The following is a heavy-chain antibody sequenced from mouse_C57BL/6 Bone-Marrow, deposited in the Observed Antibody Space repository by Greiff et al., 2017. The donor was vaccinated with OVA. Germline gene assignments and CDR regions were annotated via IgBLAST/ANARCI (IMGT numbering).Heavy chain of an antibody. CDR1: GYAFSSYW. Sequence: VQLQQSGAELVKPGASVKISCKASGYAFSSYWLNWVKQRPGKGLEWIGQIYPGDGDTNYNGKFKGKATLTADKSSSTAYMQLSSLTSEDSAVYFCARPSSYWYFDVWGTGTTVTVSS. J-gene: IGHJ1*03. CDR3: ARPSSYWYFDV. D-gene: IGHD2-10*02. V-gene: IGHV1-80*01. CDR2: IYPGDGDT.